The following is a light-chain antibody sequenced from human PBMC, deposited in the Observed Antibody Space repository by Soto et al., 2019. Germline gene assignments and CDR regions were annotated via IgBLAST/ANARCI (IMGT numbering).Light chain of an antibody. Sequence: QSALTQPASVSGSPGQSITISCTGTSSDVGGYGYVSWYQHHPGKAPKLIIYEVNNRPSGVSHRFSGSKSGSTASLTISGLQAEDEADYYCTSYTASDPLIFGGGTKLTVL. CDR1: SSDVGGYGY. CDR3: TSYTASDPLI. V-gene: IGLV2-14*01. CDR2: EVN. J-gene: IGLJ2*01.